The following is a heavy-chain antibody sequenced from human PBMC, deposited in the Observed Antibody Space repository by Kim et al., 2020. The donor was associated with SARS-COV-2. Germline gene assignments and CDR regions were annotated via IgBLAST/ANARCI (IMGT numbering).Heavy chain of an antibody. J-gene: IGHJ4*02. CDR3: ASGGGSRDY. Sequence: SNKDYGDTVKGRFTNPRDNSKNTLYLQMNSLRAEDTAVYYCASGGGSRDYWGQGTLVTVSS. V-gene: IGHV3-30*03. CDR2: SNK. D-gene: IGHD3-16*01.